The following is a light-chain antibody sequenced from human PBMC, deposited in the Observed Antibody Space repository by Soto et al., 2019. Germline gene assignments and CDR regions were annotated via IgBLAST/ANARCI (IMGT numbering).Light chain of an antibody. CDR3: QQYGSSPYT. J-gene: IGKJ2*01. V-gene: IGKV3-20*01. Sequence: EIVLTQSRGTLSLSPGERATLSCRASQSVSTSSLAWYQQKPGQAPRLLIYGASSRATGIPDRVSGSGSGADFTLSISRLEPEDFAMYYCQQYGSSPYTFGQGTKLAIK. CDR1: QSVSTSS. CDR2: GAS.